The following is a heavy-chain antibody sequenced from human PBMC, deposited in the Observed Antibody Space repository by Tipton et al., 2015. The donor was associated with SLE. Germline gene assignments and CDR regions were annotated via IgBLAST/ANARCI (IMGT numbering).Heavy chain of an antibody. CDR3: ARDLGLYSSSWYEGFDP. J-gene: IGHJ5*02. Sequence: LRLSCAVSGYSISSGYYWGWIRQPPGKGLEWIGYIYYIGSTNYNPSLKSRVTISVDTSKNQLSLKLSSVTAADTAVYYCARDLGLYSSSWYEGFDPWGQGTLVTVSS. CDR2: IYYIGST. V-gene: IGHV4-61*01. CDR1: GYSISSGYY. D-gene: IGHD6-13*01.